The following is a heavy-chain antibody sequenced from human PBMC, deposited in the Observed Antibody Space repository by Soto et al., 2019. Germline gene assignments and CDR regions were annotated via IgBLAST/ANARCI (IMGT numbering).Heavy chain of an antibody. J-gene: IGHJ6*02. CDR1: GYTFTSYG. CDR3: ARDSSNYSTLTYYYYYGMDV. CDR2: ISAYNGNT. D-gene: IGHD4-4*01. Sequence: GASVKVSCKASGYTFTSYGISWVRQAPGQGLEWMGWISAYNGNTNYAQKLQGRVTMTTDTSTSTAYMELRSLRSDDTAVYYCARDSSNYSTLTYYYYYGMDVWGQGTTVTVSS. V-gene: IGHV1-18*01.